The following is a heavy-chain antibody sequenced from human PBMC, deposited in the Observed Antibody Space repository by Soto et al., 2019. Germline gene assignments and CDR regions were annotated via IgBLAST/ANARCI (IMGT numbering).Heavy chain of an antibody. D-gene: IGHD3-3*01. V-gene: IGHV3-7*03. J-gene: IGHJ3*02. CDR3: ARDKPTITIVGVVLPFDI. Sequence: DSVKGRFTVSRDNAKNSLYLHMHSLRSDDTAVYYCARDKPTITIVGVVLPFDIWGQGTMVTVSS.